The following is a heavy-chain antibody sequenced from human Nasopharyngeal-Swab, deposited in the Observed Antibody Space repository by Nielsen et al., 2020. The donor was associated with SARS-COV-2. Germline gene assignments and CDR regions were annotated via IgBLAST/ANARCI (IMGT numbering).Heavy chain of an antibody. D-gene: IGHD6-6*01. CDR3: AKGIAARRSWYFDL. J-gene: IGHJ2*01. CDR1: GFTFSSYG. V-gene: IGHV3-23*01. Sequence: GGSLRLSCAASGFTFSSYGMHWVRQAPGKGLEWVSAISGSGGSTYYADSVKGRFTISRDNSKNTLYLQMNSLRAEDTAVYYCAKGIAARRSWYFDLWGRGTLVTVSS. CDR2: ISGSGGST.